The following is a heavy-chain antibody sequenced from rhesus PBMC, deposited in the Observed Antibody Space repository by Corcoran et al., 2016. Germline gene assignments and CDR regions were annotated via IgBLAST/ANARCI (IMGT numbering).Heavy chain of an antibody. Sequence: QVQLQESGPGLVKPSETLSLTCAVPCVSISDAYYWSCIRQPPAQGLEWIGYIYGSGGGTNYNPSLKNRVTISIDTSKNQFSLKLSSVTAADTAVYYCARKTVTKGFDYWGQGVLVTVSS. CDR3: ARKTVTKGFDY. J-gene: IGHJ4*01. V-gene: IGHV4-106*01. CDR2: IYGSGGGT. CDR1: CVSISDAYY. D-gene: IGHD4-23*01.